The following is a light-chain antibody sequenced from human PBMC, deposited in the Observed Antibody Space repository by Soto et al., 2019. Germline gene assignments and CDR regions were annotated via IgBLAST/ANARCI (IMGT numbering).Light chain of an antibody. Sequence: QSALTQPRSVSGSPGQSVAISCTGTTSDVGGYNYVSWYQQYPGKAPKLMIYEVSNRPSGVSNRFSGSKSGNTASLTISGLQAEDEADYYCSSYTSSILVFGGGTKLTVL. CDR1: TSDVGGYNY. J-gene: IGLJ2*01. CDR3: SSYTSSILV. CDR2: EVS. V-gene: IGLV2-14*01.